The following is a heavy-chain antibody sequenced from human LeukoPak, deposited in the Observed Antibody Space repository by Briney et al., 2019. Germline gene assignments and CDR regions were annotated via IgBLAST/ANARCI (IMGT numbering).Heavy chain of an antibody. CDR3: AKDSRRYDYVRGTHRYTGGYYFDY. D-gene: IGHD3-16*02. V-gene: IGHV3-21*01. Sequence: PGGSLRLSCTVSGFTVSSNSMSWVRQAPGKGLEWVSSISSSSSYIYYADSVKGRFTISRDNAKNSLYLQMNSLRAEDTAVYYCAKDSRRYDYVRGTHRYTGGYYFDYWGQGTLVTVSS. CDR1: GFTVSSNS. J-gene: IGHJ4*02. CDR2: ISSSSSYI.